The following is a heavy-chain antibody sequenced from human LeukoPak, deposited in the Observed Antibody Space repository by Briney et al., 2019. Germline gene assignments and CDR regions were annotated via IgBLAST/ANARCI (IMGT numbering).Heavy chain of an antibody. D-gene: IGHD4-17*01. CDR1: GFPFSTYA. CDR3: AKDVYGDYGGLDY. V-gene: IGHV3-23*01. J-gene: IGHJ4*02. Sequence: GGSLRLSCAASGFPFSTYAMSWVRQAPGKGLEGVSSIRGSDGSTYYADSVKGRFAISRDNSKNTLYLQMNSLRAEDTAVYYCAKDVYGDYGGLDYWGQGTLVTVSS. CDR2: IRGSDGST.